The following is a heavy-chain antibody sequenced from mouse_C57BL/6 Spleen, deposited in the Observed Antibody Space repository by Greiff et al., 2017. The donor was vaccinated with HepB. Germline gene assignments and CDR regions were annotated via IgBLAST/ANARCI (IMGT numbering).Heavy chain of an antibody. CDR2: ISYDGSN. V-gene: IGHV3-6*01. D-gene: IGHD2-5*01. Sequence: EVKLVESGPGLVKPSQSLSLTCSVTGYSITSGYYWNWIRQFPGNKLEWMGYISYDGSNNYNPSLKNRISITRDTSKNQFFLKLNSVTTEDTATYYCARDPHYSNSYAMDYWGQGTSVTVSS. CDR1: GYSITSGYY. J-gene: IGHJ4*01. CDR3: ARDPHYSNSYAMDY.